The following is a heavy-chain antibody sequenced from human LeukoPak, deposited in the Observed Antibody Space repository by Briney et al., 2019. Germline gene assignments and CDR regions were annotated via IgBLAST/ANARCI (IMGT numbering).Heavy chain of an antibody. D-gene: IGHD4-11*01. CDR2: IYPGDSDT. CDR1: GYKFPNQW. V-gene: IGHV5-51*01. Sequence: GESLKISCSASGYKFPNQWLAWVRQMPGKGLEWVGNIYPGDSDTRYNPSFQGHVTISADKSTSTAYLQWSRLQASDTAMYYCARRSVADTTGYGLDLWGQGTLVTVSS. J-gene: IGHJ3*01. CDR3: ARRSVADTTGYGLDL.